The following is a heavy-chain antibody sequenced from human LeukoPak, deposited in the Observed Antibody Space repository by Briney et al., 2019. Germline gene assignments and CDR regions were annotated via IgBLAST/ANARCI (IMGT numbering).Heavy chain of an antibody. J-gene: IGHJ4*02. CDR3: ARDAGSYHFDY. V-gene: IGHV3-48*01. CDR2: ISGSSNTI. Sequence: PGGSLRLSCAASGFTFSSYGMHWVRQAPGKGLEWVSYISGSSNTIYYADSVKGRFTISRDNAKNSLYLQMNSLRADDTAVYYCARDAGSYHFDYWGQGTLVTVSS. CDR1: GFTFSSYG. D-gene: IGHD1-26*01.